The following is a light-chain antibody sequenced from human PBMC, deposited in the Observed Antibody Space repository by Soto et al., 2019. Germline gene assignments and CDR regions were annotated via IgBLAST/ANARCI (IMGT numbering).Light chain of an antibody. J-gene: IGKJ3*01. CDR3: QHRSNWPIT. Sequence: EIVMTQSPATLSMSPGERATLSCRASLTINRDLAWYQQKPGQPPRLLIYGASNRATGIPVRFSGSGSETEFTLTISSLQSEDFAVYYCQHRSNWPITFGPGTKVDIK. CDR2: GAS. CDR1: LTINRD. V-gene: IGKV3-15*01.